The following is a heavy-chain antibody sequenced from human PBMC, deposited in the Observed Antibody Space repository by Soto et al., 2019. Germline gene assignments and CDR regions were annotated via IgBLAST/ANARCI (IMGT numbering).Heavy chain of an antibody. V-gene: IGHV1-18*04. CDR2: IDNQNGET. CDR1: GNTFNRYG. CDR3: ARVVVLAPSPLPTVDP. J-gene: IGHJ5*02. Sequence: VASVKVSCKASGNTFNRYGINWVRQAPGQGLEWMGWIDNQNGETKYAQTLQGRVSMTTDASTNTAYMELKNLKSDDTAIYYCARVVVLAPSPLPTVDPWGQGTLVTVSS. D-gene: IGHD2-21*02.